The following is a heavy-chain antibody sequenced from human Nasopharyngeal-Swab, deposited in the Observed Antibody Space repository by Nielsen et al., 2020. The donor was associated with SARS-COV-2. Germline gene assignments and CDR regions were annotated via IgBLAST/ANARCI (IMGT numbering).Heavy chain of an antibody. Sequence: ASVKVSCKPSGYTFTNYAMNWVRQAPGQGLEWMGWINTNTGNPMYAQGFTGRFVFSLDTSVSTAYLQISSLKAEDTAVYYCARDLVGLGYYWGQGTLGTVSS. CDR2: INTNTGNP. D-gene: IGHD2-2*01. CDR3: ARDLVGLGYY. V-gene: IGHV7-4-1*02. CDR1: GYTFTNYA. J-gene: IGHJ4*02.